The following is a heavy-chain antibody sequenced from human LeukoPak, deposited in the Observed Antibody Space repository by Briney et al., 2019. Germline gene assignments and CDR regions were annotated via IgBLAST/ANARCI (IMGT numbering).Heavy chain of an antibody. Sequence: GGSLRLSCAASGFTFSSYWMHWVRQAPGKGLVWVSRINSDGSSTSYADSVKGRFTISRDNSKNTLYLQMNSLRAEDTAVYYCAKDRDSSSWYGPNWFDPWGQGTLVTVSS. V-gene: IGHV3-74*01. D-gene: IGHD6-13*01. J-gene: IGHJ5*02. CDR3: AKDRDSSSWYGPNWFDP. CDR1: GFTFSSYW. CDR2: INSDGSST.